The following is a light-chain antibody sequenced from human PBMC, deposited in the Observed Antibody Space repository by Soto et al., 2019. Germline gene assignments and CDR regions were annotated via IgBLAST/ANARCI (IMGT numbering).Light chain of an antibody. V-gene: IGKV1-39*01. CDR3: QHGYSTPLT. CDR2: AAS. Sequence: DIQMTQSPSSLSSSLGDRVTLTCRASQSISTYLHWYQQKPGKAPRLLIYAASTLQSGVPSRFSGSGSGTDFTLTISSLQPEDFATYFCQHGYSTPLTFGRGTKVDIK. CDR1: QSISTY. J-gene: IGKJ4*02.